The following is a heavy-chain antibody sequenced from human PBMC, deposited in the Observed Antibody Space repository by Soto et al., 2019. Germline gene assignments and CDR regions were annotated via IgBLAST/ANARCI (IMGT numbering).Heavy chain of an antibody. CDR1: GFTFSSYA. V-gene: IGHV3-23*01. D-gene: IGHD6-6*01. CDR2: ISGSGGST. J-gene: IGHJ4*02. CDR3: AKDRTGYSSSSPALDY. Sequence: GGSLRLSCAASGFTFSSYAMSWVRQAPGKGLEWVSAISGSGGSTYYADSVKGRFTISRDNSKNTLYLQMNSLRAEDTAVYYCAKDRTGYSSSSPALDYWGQGTLVTVSS.